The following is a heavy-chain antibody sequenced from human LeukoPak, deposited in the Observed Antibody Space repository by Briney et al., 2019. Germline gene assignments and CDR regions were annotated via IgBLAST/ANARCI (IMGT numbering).Heavy chain of an antibody. V-gene: IGHV2-5*02. D-gene: IGHD3-22*01. CDR2: IYWDDDK. Sequence: SGPTLVKPTQTLTLTCTFSGFSLSTSGAGVGWIRQPPGKALEWLALIYWDDDKRYSPSLKSRLTITKDTSKNQVVLTMTNMDPVDTATYYCAREYYYDSSGYYAPDYWGQGTLVTVSS. J-gene: IGHJ4*02. CDR3: AREYYYDSSGYYAPDY. CDR1: GFSLSTSGAG.